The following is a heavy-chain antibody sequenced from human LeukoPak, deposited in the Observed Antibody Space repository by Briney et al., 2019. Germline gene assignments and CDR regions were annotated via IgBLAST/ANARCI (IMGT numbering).Heavy chain of an antibody. J-gene: IGHJ4*02. CDR3: ARDPSSYGSLLDY. Sequence: GGSLRLSCAASGFTFNSAWMNWVRQAPGKGLEWVSSISISSNYMYYADSVKGRFTVSRDNANNLLYLQMNSLRAEDTAVYYCARDPSSYGSLLDYWGQGTLVTVSS. V-gene: IGHV3-21*01. D-gene: IGHD5-18*01. CDR1: GFTFNSAW. CDR2: ISISSNYM.